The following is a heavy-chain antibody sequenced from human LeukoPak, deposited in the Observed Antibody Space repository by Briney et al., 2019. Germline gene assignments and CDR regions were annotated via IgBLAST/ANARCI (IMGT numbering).Heavy chain of an antibody. CDR2: IYNGEST. D-gene: IGHD3-9*01. V-gene: IGHV4-59*08. CDR1: GASISRYH. J-gene: IGHJ4*02. CDR3: ARHMGDYDILTGYYKSHYDY. Sequence: PSETLSLTCVVSGASISRYHWNWIRQPPGKGLEWIGSIYNGESTKYNPSLKSRVSISVDTSKNEFSLNLTSVTATDTAVYYCARHMGDYDILTGYYKSHYDYWGQGALVTVSS.